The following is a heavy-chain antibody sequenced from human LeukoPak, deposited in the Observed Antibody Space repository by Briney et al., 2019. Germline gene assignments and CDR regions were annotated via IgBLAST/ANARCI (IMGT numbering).Heavy chain of an antibody. J-gene: IGHJ6*03. V-gene: IGHV3-23*01. D-gene: IGHD3-3*01. CDR3: AKDRNRNYDFWSGPSFHLYYYYMDV. CDR2: ISGSGGST. Sequence: PGGSLRLSCAASGFTFSSYAMSWVRQAPGKGLEWVSAISGSGGSTYYADSVKGRFTISRDNSKNTLYLQMNSLRAEDTAVYYCAKDRNRNYDFWSGPSFHLYYYYMDVWGKGTTVTVSS. CDR1: GFTFSSYA.